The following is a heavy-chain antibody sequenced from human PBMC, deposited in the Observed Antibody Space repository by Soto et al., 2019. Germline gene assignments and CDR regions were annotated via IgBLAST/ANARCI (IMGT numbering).Heavy chain of an antibody. CDR3: ARGELTPRYYYYYGMDV. J-gene: IGHJ6*02. D-gene: IGHD3-10*01. Sequence: PSETLSLTCTVSGGSISSYYWSWIRQPPGKGLEWIGYIYYNGNTNYNPSLKSRVTMSVDTSKNQISLKLSSVTAADTAVYYCARGELTPRYYYYYGMDVWGQGTTVTVSS. CDR1: GGSISSYY. V-gene: IGHV4-59*01. CDR2: IYYNGNT.